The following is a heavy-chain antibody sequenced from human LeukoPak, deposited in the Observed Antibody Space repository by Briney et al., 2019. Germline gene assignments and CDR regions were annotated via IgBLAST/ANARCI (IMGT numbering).Heavy chain of an antibody. J-gene: IGHJ4*02. CDR2: YSGST. V-gene: IGHV4-39*01. Sequence: SETLSLTCTASGGSISSSSYYWAWIRQPPGKGLEYIGSYSGSTYYNPSLKSRVTISVDTSKKQFSLKLSSVTAADTAVYYCARSSYGAGSKPYWVDYWGQGTLVTVSS. D-gene: IGHD3-10*01. CDR3: ARSSYGAGSKPYWVDY. CDR1: GGSISSSSYY.